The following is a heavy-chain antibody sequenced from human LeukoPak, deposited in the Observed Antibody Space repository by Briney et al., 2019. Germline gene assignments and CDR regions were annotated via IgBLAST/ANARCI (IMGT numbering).Heavy chain of an antibody. V-gene: IGHV3-23*01. J-gene: IGHJ4*02. Sequence: GGSLRLSCAASGFSFSDFTMNWVRQAPGKGLEWVSGIRANSNMRFYLGSVRGRFTISRDNSKNTLFLQMDSLRVDDTAVYFCAKDQEDRGYPSSFDFWGQGTLVTVSS. CDR3: AKDQEDRGYPSSFDF. CDR1: GFSFSDFT. D-gene: IGHD2-15*01. CDR2: IRANSNMR.